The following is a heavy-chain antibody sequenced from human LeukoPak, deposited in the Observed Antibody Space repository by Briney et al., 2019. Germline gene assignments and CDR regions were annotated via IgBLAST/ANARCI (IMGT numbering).Heavy chain of an antibody. CDR1: GYTFSGSGWY. V-gene: IGHV1-2*02. CDR3: ARDGPAQMVEFDF. D-gene: IGHD3-10*01. Sequence: ASVKVSCKASGYTFSGSGWYLYWLRQAPGQGLECLGWIYPYNGDTAYAQKFQGRVAMTRDTSISTAYMELSRLRPGDTAVYYCARDGPAQMVEFDFWGQGTLVTVSS. CDR2: IYPYNGDT. J-gene: IGHJ4*02.